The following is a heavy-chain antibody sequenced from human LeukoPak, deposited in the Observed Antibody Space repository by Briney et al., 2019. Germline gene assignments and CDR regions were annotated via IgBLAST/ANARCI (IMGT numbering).Heavy chain of an antibody. D-gene: IGHD3-22*01. Sequence: PGGSLRLSCAVSGFDFGDYTMHWVRQPPGKGLEWVSLISWNSGSIKYTESVKGRFTISRDNSKNSLYLQMGSLRTEDTALYYCARDIYDSGDFRGDFWGQGTLVTVSS. CDR2: ISWNSGSI. J-gene: IGHJ4*02. CDR1: GFDFGDYT. CDR3: ARDIYDSGDFRGDF. V-gene: IGHV3-43*01.